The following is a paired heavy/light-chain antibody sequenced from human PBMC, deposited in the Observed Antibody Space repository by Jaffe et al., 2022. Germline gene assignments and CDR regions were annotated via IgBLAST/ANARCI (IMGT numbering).Heavy chain of an antibody. CDR3: ARSAVTYYYDSSGYYYFDY. V-gene: IGHV3-66*02. CDR2: IYSGGST. J-gene: IGHJ4*02. CDR1: GFTVSSNY. D-gene: IGHD3-22*01. Sequence: EVQLVESGGGLVQPGGSLRLSCAASGFTVSSNYMSWVRQAPGKGLEWVSVIYSGGSTYYADSVKGRFTISRDNSKNTLYLQMNSLRAEDTAVYYCARSAVTYYYDSSGYYYFDYWGQGTLVTVSS.
Light chain of an antibody. CDR1: SSNIGAGYD. V-gene: IGLV1-40*01. Sequence: QSVLTQPPSVSGAPGQRVTISCTGSSSNIGAGYDVHWYQQLPGTAPKLLIYGNSNRPSGVPDRFSGSKSGTSASLAITGLQAEDEADYYCQSYDSSLSSNWVFGGGTKLTVL. J-gene: IGLJ3*02. CDR3: QSYDSSLSSNWV. CDR2: GNS.